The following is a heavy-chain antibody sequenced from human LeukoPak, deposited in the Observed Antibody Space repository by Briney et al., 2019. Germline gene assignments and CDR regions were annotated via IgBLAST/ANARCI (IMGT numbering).Heavy chain of an antibody. D-gene: IGHD3-9*01. V-gene: IGHV4-34*01. CDR1: GGSFSGYY. J-gene: IGHJ6*03. Sequence: SETLSLTCAVYGGSFSGYYWSWIRQPPGKGLEWIGEINHSGSTNYNPSLKSRVTISVDTSKNQFSLKLSSVTAADTAVYYCARVRYFDWLPGGYMDVWGKGTTVTVSS. CDR3: ARVRYFDWLPGGYMDV. CDR2: INHSGST.